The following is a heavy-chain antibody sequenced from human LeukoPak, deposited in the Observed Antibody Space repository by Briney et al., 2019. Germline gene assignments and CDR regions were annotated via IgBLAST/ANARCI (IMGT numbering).Heavy chain of an antibody. J-gene: IGHJ3*02. CDR1: GFTFDDYA. Sequence: GGSLRLSCAASGFTFDDYAMHWVRQAPGKGLEWVSGISWNSGSIGYADSVKGRFTISRDNAKNSLYLQMNSLRAEDTALYYCAKVDSSWYGAFDIWGQGTMVTVSS. V-gene: IGHV3-9*01. CDR2: ISWNSGSI. D-gene: IGHD6-13*01. CDR3: AKVDSSWYGAFDI.